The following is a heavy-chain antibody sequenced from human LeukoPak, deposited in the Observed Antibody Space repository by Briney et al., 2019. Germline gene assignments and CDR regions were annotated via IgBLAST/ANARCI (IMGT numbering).Heavy chain of an antibody. J-gene: IGHJ4*02. CDR3: AKDDARYCSSTSCYFIDY. V-gene: IGHV3-30*18. D-gene: IGHD2-2*01. CDR1: GFTSSSYG. Sequence: PGGSLRLSCAASGFTSSSYGMHWVRQAPGKGLEWVAVISYDGSNKYYADSVKGRFTISRDNSKNTLYLQMNSLRAEDTAVYYCAKDDARYCSSTSCYFIDYWGQGTLVTVSS. CDR2: ISYDGSNK.